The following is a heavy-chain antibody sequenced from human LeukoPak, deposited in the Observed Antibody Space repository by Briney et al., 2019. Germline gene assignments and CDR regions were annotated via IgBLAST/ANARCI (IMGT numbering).Heavy chain of an antibody. J-gene: IGHJ6*03. CDR2: ISWDGGST. CDR1: GLTFDDYT. Sequence: GRSLRLSCAASGLTFDDYTMHWVRQAPGKGLEWVSLISWDGGSTYYADSVKGRFTISRDNSKNSLYLQMNSLRTEDTALYYCALGRYYYYYMDVWGKGTTVTVSS. V-gene: IGHV3-43*01. CDR3: ALGRYYYYYMDV. D-gene: IGHD7-27*01.